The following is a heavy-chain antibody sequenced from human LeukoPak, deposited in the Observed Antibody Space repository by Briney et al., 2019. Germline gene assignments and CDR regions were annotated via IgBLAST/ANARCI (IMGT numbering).Heavy chain of an antibody. CDR2: IKQDGSEK. D-gene: IGHD3-10*01. CDR3: VRSLEKFGTRDY. CDR1: GFTFSSYA. V-gene: IGHV3-7*01. J-gene: IGHJ4*02. Sequence: PGGSLRLSCAASGFTFSSYAMHWVRQAPGKGLEWVANIKQDGSEKYYMDSVKGRFTISRDNAKKSLFLQMNSLTAEDTALYYCVRSLEKFGTRDYWGQGTLVTVSS.